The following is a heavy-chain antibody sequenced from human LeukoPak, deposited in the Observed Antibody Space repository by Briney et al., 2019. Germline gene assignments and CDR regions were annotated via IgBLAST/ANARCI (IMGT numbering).Heavy chain of an antibody. Sequence: ASVKVSCKASGYTFTGYYMHWVRQAPGQGREWMGWINPNSGGTNYAQKFQGRVTMTRDTSISTAYMELSRLRSDDTAVYYCARVYDFYYYMDVWGKGTTVTVSS. CDR1: GYTFTGYY. CDR2: INPNSGGT. D-gene: IGHD5/OR15-5a*01. V-gene: IGHV1-2*02. J-gene: IGHJ6*03. CDR3: ARVYDFYYYMDV.